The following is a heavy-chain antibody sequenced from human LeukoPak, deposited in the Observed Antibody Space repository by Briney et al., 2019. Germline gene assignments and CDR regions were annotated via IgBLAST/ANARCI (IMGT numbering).Heavy chain of an antibody. J-gene: IGHJ5*02. CDR1: GYSFTSYA. Sequence: GASVKVSCKASGYSFTSYALHWVRQAPGQRLEGMGWINAGNGNTKYSQKFQGRVTITRDTSATTAYMELSSLRSEDTAVYYCAGERAVGATTSRFDPWGQGTLVTVSS. CDR3: AGERAVGATTSRFDP. V-gene: IGHV1-3*01. CDR2: INAGNGNT. D-gene: IGHD1-26*01.